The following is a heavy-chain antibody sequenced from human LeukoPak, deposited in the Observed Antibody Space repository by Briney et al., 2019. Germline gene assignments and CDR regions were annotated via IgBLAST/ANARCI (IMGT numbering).Heavy chain of an antibody. CDR1: GGSISSGGYY. CDR2: IYYSGST. D-gene: IGHD3-10*01. J-gene: IGHJ6*02. Sequence: PAETLSLTCTVSGGSISSGGYYWSWIRQHPGKGLEWIGYIYYSGSTYYNPSLKSRVTISVDTSKNQFSLKLSSVTAADTAVYYCARDKVITMVRGVMAYYGMDVWGQGTTVTVS. V-gene: IGHV4-31*03. CDR3: ARDKVITMVRGVMAYYGMDV.